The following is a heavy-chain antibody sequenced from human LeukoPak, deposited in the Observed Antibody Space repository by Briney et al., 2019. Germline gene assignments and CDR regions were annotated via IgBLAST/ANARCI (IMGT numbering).Heavy chain of an antibody. Sequence: GGSLRLSCAASGFTFSDYYMTWIRQAPGQGLEWISYVSGSDENKYYAGSVRGRFAISRDNAEKSLFLQMSNVRAEDTAVYYCARDSRGAFDYWGQGTLVTVSS. CDR3: ARDSRGAFDY. CDR2: VSGSDENK. J-gene: IGHJ4*02. D-gene: IGHD3-10*01. V-gene: IGHV3-11*04. CDR1: GFTFSDYY.